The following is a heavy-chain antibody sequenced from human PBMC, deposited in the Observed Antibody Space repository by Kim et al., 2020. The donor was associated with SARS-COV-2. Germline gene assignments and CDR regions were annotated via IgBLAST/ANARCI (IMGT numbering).Heavy chain of an antibody. V-gene: IGHV3-20*04. Sequence: GGSLRLSCAASGFTFDDYGMSWVRQAPGKGLEWVSGINWNGGSTGYADSVKGRFTISRDNAKNSLYLQMNSLRAEDTALYYCARDYYGSGSYYPAFDYWGQGTLVTVSS. D-gene: IGHD3-10*01. CDR1: GFTFDDYG. CDR3: ARDYYGSGSYYPAFDY. J-gene: IGHJ4*02. CDR2: INWNGGST.